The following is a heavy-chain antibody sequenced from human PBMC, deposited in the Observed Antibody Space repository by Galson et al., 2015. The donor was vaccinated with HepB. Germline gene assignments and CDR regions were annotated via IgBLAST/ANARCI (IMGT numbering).Heavy chain of an antibody. CDR2: INPSGDSA. Sequence: SVKVSCKASGYTFTSYYMFWVRQAPGQGLEWMGLINPSGDSATYSQKFQGTVTMTRDTSTSTVYMELSSLRSEDTAVYHCARYSSTMAFDYWGQGTLVTVSS. D-gene: IGHD2-2*01. CDR3: ARYSSTMAFDY. V-gene: IGHV1-46*01. J-gene: IGHJ4*02. CDR1: GYTFTSYY.